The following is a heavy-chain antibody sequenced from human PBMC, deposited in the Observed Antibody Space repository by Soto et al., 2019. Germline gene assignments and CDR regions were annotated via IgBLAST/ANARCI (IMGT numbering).Heavy chain of an antibody. Sequence: QVQLVQSGAEVKKPGASVKVSCKASGYTFTSYDINWVRQATGQGLEWMGWMNPNRGNTGYAQKFQGRVTMTRNTSISTAYMELSSLRSEDTAVYYCARADYYVSSGYYTNFDYWGQGTLVTVSS. CDR3: ARADYYVSSGYYTNFDY. J-gene: IGHJ4*02. CDR1: GYTFTSYD. D-gene: IGHD3-22*01. V-gene: IGHV1-8*01. CDR2: MNPNRGNT.